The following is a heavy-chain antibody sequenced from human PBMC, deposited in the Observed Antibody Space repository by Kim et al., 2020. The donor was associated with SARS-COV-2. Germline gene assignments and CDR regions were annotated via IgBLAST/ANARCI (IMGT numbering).Heavy chain of an antibody. V-gene: IGHV5-51*01. D-gene: IGHD3-10*01. J-gene: IGHJ4*02. Sequence: YGPSVQGQVTISADKSISTAYLQWRSLKASDTAMYYCARYYYGSGSYIDYWGQGTLVTVSS. CDR3: ARYYYGSGSYIDY.